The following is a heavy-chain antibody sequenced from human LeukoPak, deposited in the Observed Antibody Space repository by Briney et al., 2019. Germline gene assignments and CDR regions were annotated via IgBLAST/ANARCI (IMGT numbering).Heavy chain of an antibody. V-gene: IGHV3-33*01. D-gene: IGHD5-24*01. Sequence: GRSLRLPCAASGFTFSSYGMHWVRQAPGKGLEWVAVIWYDGSNKYYADSVKGRFTISRDNSKNTLYLQMNSLRAEDTAVYYCARGRDGYNWIDYWGQGTLVTVSS. J-gene: IGHJ4*02. CDR2: IWYDGSNK. CDR3: ARGRDGYNWIDY. CDR1: GFTFSSYG.